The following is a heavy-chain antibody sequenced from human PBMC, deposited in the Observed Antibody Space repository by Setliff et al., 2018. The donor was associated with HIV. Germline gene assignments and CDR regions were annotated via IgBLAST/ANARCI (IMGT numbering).Heavy chain of an antibody. CDR2: IYYRGST. J-gene: IGHJ6*03. V-gene: IGHV4-31*03. Sequence: SETLSLTCTVSGGSISSGANYWSWIRQHPGKGLEWIGYIYYRGSTYYNPSLESRVTISLDTSKNQFSLRLTSVTAADTAVYYCARVALHCSSTSCFAGDYYYYMDVWGKGTTVTVSS. CDR3: ARVALHCSSTSCFAGDYYYYMDV. D-gene: IGHD2-2*01. CDR1: GGSISSGANY.